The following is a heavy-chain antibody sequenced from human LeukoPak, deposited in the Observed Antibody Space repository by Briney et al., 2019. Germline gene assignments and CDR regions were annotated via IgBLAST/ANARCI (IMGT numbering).Heavy chain of an antibody. D-gene: IGHD5-24*01. CDR2: IIPIFGTA. V-gene: IGHV1-69*13. CDR3: AREGNGYNFFDY. CDR1: GGTFSSYA. Sequence: ASVKVSCKASGGTFSSYAVSWVRQAPGQGLEWMGGIIPIFGTANYAQKFQGRVTITADESTSTAYMELSSLRSEDTAVYYCAREGNGYNFFDYWGQGTLVTVSS. J-gene: IGHJ4*02.